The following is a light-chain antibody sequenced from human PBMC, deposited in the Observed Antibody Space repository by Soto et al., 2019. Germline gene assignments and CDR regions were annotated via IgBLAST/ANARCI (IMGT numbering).Light chain of an antibody. CDR2: AAS. J-gene: IGKJ1*01. CDR3: QQSYVAPPT. CDR1: QTTSIY. V-gene: IGKV1-39*01. Sequence: DIQLTQSPSSLSASLGDRVTITCRASQTTSIYLNWYQQKPGKVPRLLIYAASSLQSGVPSRFSGSGSGTYFTLTITSLQPEDFATYYCQQSYVAPPTFGQGTKVESK.